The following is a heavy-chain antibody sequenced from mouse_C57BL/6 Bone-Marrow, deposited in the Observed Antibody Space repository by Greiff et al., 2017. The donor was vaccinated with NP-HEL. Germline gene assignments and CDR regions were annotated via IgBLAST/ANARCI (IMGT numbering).Heavy chain of an antibody. CDR1: GYTFTSYW. CDR2: IHPNSGST. V-gene: IGHV1-64*01. CDR3: ARPNWDDAMDY. Sequence: VKLQQPGAELVKPGASVKLSCKASGYTFTSYWMHWVKQRPRQGLEWIGMIHPNSGSTNYNEKFKSKATLTVDKSSSTAYMQLSSLTSEDSAVYYCARPNWDDAMDYWGQGTSVTVSS. D-gene: IGHD4-1*02. J-gene: IGHJ4*01.